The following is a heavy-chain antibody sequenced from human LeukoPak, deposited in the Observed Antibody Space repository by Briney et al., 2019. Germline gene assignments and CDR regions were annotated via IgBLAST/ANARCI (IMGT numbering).Heavy chain of an antibody. D-gene: IGHD6-13*01. V-gene: IGHV3-23*01. CDR1: GFTFSSYG. CDR3: AKDRSSSWYFFVVDP. Sequence: PGGSLRLSCAASGFTFSSYGMSWVRQAPGKGLEWVSAISGSGGSTYYADSVKGRFTISRDNSKNTLYLQMNSLRAEDTALYYCAKDRSSSWYFFVVDPWGQGTLVTVSS. J-gene: IGHJ5*02. CDR2: ISGSGGST.